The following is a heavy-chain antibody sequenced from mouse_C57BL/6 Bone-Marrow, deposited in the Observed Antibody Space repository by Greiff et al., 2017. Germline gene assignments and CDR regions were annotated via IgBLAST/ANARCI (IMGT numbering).Heavy chain of an antibody. D-gene: IGHD2-5*01. V-gene: IGHV1-26*01. J-gene: IGHJ3*01. Sequence: VQLQQSGPELVKPGASVKISCKASGYTFTDYYMNWVKQSHGKSLEWIGDINPNNGGTSYNQKFKGKATLTVDKSSSTAYMELRSLTSEDSAVYYCASRESTDSNPFAYWGQGTLVTVSA. CDR3: ASRESTDSNPFAY. CDR1: GYTFTDYY. CDR2: INPNNGGT.